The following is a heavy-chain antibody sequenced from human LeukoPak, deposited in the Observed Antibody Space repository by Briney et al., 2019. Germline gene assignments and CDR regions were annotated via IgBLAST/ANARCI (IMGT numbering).Heavy chain of an antibody. CDR3: AKAISNASNWFDP. CDR1: GFTFTTYA. Sequence: SGGSLRLSCAASGFTFTTYAMSWVRQAPGKGLEWVSSISRSGGSTYYTDSVKGRFTISRDNSENTLYLQMNSLRAEDTAIYYCAKAISNASNWFDPWGQGTLVTVSS. D-gene: IGHD3-16*01. V-gene: IGHV3-23*01. CDR2: ISRSGGST. J-gene: IGHJ5*02.